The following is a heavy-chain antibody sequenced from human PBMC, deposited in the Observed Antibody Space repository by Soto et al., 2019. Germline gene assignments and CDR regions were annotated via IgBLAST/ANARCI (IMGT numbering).Heavy chain of an antibody. J-gene: IGHJ6*02. D-gene: IGHD1-26*01. CDR3: ARALLHSGSYPYYYYYYGMDV. Sequence: GASVKVSCKASGYTFTGYYMHWVRQAPGQGLEWMGWINPNSGGTNYAQKFQGRVTMTRDTSISTAYMELSRLRSDDTAVYYCARALLHSGSYPYYYYYYGMDVWGQGTTVTVSS. CDR1: GYTFTGYY. CDR2: INPNSGGT. V-gene: IGHV1-2*02.